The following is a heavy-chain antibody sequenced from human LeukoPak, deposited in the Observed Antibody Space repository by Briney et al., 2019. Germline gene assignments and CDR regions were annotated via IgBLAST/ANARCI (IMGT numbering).Heavy chain of an antibody. J-gene: IGHJ4*02. CDR3: AKGRYCSSANCYYYFDY. D-gene: IGHD2-2*01. Sequence: GGSLRLSCAASGFTFSSYAMSWVRQAPGKGLEWVSAIRGSGGSTYYADSVKGRFTISRDTSKDTLYLQMNSLRAEDTAVYYCAKGRYCSSANCYYYFDYWGQGTLVTVSS. V-gene: IGHV3-23*01. CDR1: GFTFSSYA. CDR2: IRGSGGST.